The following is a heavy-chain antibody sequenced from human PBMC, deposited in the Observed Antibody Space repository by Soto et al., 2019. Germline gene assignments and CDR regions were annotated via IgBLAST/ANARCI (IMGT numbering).Heavy chain of an antibody. J-gene: IGHJ3*02. CDR1: GFPFISYA. Sequence: GGSLRLPCAAAGFPFISYAMSWVRQAPGKGLEWVSAISGSGGSTYYADPVKGRFTISRDNSKNTLYLQMNSLRAEDTAVYYCAKGYSNYLPADAFDIWGQGTMVTVSS. CDR2: ISGSGGST. D-gene: IGHD4-4*01. V-gene: IGHV3-23*01. CDR3: AKGYSNYLPADAFDI.